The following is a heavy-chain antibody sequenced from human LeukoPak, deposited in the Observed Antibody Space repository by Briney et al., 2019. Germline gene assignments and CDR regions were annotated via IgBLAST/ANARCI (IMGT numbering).Heavy chain of an antibody. CDR1: GFTFSSYA. V-gene: IGHV3-33*08. Sequence: GGSLRLSCTGSGFTFSSYAMSWVRQAPGKGLEWVAVIWNDGSNKYYADSVKGRSTISRDNSKNTLYLQMNGLRAEDTAVYYCAIAAAGTKVDFHHWGQGTLVTVSS. J-gene: IGHJ1*01. D-gene: IGHD6-13*01. CDR2: IWNDGSNK. CDR3: AIAAAGTKVDFHH.